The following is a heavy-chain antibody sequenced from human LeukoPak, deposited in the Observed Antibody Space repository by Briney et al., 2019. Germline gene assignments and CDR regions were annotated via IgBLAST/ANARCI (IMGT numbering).Heavy chain of an antibody. CDR1: GYSISSGHY. J-gene: IGHJ4*02. Sequence: SETLSLTCAVSGYSISSGHYWGWIRQPPGKGLEWIGSIYHNGNTYYNPSLKSRVTISVDTSKNQFSLRLSSVTAADTAVYYCARDSTSGLAFDYWGQGTLVTVSS. V-gene: IGHV4-38-2*02. CDR3: ARDSTSGLAFDY. CDR2: IYHNGNT. D-gene: IGHD2-2*01.